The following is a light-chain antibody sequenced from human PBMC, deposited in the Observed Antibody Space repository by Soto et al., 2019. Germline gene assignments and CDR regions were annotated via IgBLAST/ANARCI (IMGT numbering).Light chain of an antibody. CDR2: LNSDGSH. Sequence: QPVLTQSPSASASLGASVKLTCTLSSGHGSYAIAWHQQQPEKGPRYLIKLNSDGSHSKGDRIPDRFSCSSSGAERYLTISSLQSEDEADYYCQTWGTGVVFGGGTKLTVL. CDR3: QTWGTGVV. J-gene: IGLJ2*01. V-gene: IGLV4-69*01. CDR1: SGHGSYA.